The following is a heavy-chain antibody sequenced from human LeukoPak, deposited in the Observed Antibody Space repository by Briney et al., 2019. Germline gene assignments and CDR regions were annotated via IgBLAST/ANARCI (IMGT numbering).Heavy chain of an antibody. CDR1: GITFSTYE. J-gene: IGHJ6*03. V-gene: IGHV3-48*03. CDR3: VTCSGGSCHYYYYLDA. Sequence: GGSLRLSCAASGITFSTYEMNWVRQAPGKGLEGVSYISSSSSTIFYADSVKGRFTISRDNARNSLYLQMNSLRAEDTAVYYCVTCSGGSCHYYYYLDAWGNGTRVTVS. CDR2: ISSSSSTI. D-gene: IGHD2-15*01.